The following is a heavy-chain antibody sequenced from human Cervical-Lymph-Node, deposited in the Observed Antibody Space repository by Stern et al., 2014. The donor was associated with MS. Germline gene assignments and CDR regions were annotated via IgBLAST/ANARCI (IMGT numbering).Heavy chain of an antibody. J-gene: IGHJ6*02. CDR3: VRTESFYYYDGMDV. Sequence: VQLVESGGGVVPPGRSLRLSCADSGSTFRKSAMHWVRQAPGKGLAWVAVISHDGSNKQYGDSVKGRLAISRDNSRNTLSLEIYSLRAEDTAVYYCVRTESFYYYDGMDVWGHGTTVIVSS. V-gene: IGHV3-30*09. CDR2: ISHDGSNK. CDR1: GSTFRKSA.